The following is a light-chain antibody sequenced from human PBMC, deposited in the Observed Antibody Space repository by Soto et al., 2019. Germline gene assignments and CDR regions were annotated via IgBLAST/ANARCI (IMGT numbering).Light chain of an antibody. V-gene: IGKV1-6*01. CDR3: RQDNSYPWT. CDR2: AAS. J-gene: IGKJ1*01. CDR1: QGIRND. Sequence: AIQMTQSPSSLSASLGDRVTITCRASQGIRNDLGWYQQKPGKAPRLLIYAASSLQSGVPSKFSGSGSGTDFTLTISSLQPEDFATYYCRQDNSYPWTFGQGTKVEI.